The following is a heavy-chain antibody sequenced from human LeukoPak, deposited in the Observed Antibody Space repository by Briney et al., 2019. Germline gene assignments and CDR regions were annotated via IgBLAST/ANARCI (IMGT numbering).Heavy chain of an antibody. D-gene: IGHD5-24*01. CDR2: VYYDGTS. Sequence: SETLSLTCTVFGGSINSHSHYWGWIRQPPGKGLEWIGSVYYDGTSYSNPSLKSRVAVFVDTSRDQFSLDLSFVTAADTALYYCVRHISTNTGYFDSCGQGTLVSVSS. CDR1: GGSINSHSHY. J-gene: IGHJ4*02. V-gene: IGHV4-39*01. CDR3: VRHISTNTGYFDS.